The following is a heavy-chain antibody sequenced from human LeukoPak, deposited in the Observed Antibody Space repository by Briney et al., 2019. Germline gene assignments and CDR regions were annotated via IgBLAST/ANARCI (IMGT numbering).Heavy chain of an antibody. CDR2: INHSGST. V-gene: IGHV4-34*01. J-gene: IGHJ4*02. D-gene: IGHD1-26*01. Sequence: SETLSLTCAAYGGSFSGYYWSWIRQPPGKGLEWIGEINHSGSTNYNPSLKSRVTISVDTSKNQFSLKLSSVTAADTAVYYCARGLPNAGAIDYWGQGTLVTVSS. CDR3: ARGLPNAGAIDY. CDR1: GGSFSGYY.